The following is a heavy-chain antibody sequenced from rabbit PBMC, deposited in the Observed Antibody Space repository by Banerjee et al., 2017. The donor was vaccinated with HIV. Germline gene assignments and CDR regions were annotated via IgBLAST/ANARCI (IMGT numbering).Heavy chain of an antibody. V-gene: IGHV1S40*01. Sequence: QSLEESGGDLVKPGASLTLTCKASGFDFSSSYYMCWVRQAPGKGLEWIACIGTGSSAGTYYASWAKGRFTISKTSSTTVTLQMTSLTAADTATYFCARDRYAGYAGYGYGMDLWGQGTLVTVS. CDR3: ARDRYAGYAGYGYGMDL. D-gene: IGHD7-1*01. CDR2: IGTGSSAGT. CDR1: GFDFSSSYY. J-gene: IGHJ6*01.